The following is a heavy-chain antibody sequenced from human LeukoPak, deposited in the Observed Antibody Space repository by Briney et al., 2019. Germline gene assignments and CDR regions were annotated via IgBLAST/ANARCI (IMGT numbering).Heavy chain of an antibody. CDR1: GVSYA. V-gene: IGHV3-23*01. CDR2: ISGSDGST. CDR3: AKHYGYYFDY. J-gene: IGHJ4*02. D-gene: IGHD4-17*01. Sequence: GGSLRLSCAASGVSYAMSWVRQAPGKGLEWVSAISGSDGSTDYADSVKGRFTISRDKSKNTLYLQMSSLRAEDTAIYYCAKHYGYYFDYWGQGTLVTVSS.